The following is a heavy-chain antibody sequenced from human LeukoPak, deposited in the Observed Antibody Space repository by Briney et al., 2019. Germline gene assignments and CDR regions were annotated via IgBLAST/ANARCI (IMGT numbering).Heavy chain of an antibody. CDR3: ARRSWWRAGTRPNYFDY. V-gene: IGHV4-34*01. CDR1: GGSFSGYY. D-gene: IGHD1-14*01. Sequence: PSETLSLTCAVYGGSFSGYYWSWIRQPPGKGLEWIGSIYHSGSTYYNPSLKSRVTISVDTSKNQFSLKLSSVTAADTAVYYCARRSWWRAGTRPNYFDYWGQGTLVTVSS. J-gene: IGHJ4*02. CDR2: IYHSGST.